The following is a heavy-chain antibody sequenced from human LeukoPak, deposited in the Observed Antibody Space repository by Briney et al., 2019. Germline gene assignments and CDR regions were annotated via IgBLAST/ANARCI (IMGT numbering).Heavy chain of an antibody. CDR2: ISAYSSAI. J-gene: IGHJ6*03. Sequence: PGGSLRLSCEASGFLFNTYPMNWVRQAPGKGLEWVSSISAYSSAIYYADSVKGRFTISRDDAKYSLSLQMNSLRAEDTAVYYCASVSTIFGMEIPYYMDVWGKGATVTVAS. D-gene: IGHD3-3*01. CDR1: GFLFNTYP. CDR3: ASVSTIFGMEIPYYMDV. V-gene: IGHV3-21*01.